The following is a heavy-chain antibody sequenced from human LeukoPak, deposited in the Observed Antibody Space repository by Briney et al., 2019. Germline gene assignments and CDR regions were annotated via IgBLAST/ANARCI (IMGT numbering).Heavy chain of an antibody. Sequence: HAGGSLRLSCAASGFTFDDYAMHWVRQAPGKGLEWVSGISWNSGSIGYADSVKGRFTISRDNAKNSLYLQMNSLRAEDTALYYCAKGGLTSISGPYWDYWGQGTLVTVSS. CDR1: GFTFDDYA. V-gene: IGHV3-9*01. CDR2: ISWNSGSI. J-gene: IGHJ4*02. D-gene: IGHD2-8*02. CDR3: AKGGLTSISGPYWDY.